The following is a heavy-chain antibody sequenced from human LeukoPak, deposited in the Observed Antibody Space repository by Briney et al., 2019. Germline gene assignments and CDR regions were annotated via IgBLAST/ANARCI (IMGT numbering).Heavy chain of an antibody. J-gene: IGHJ3*02. D-gene: IGHD3-9*01. V-gene: IGHV1-69*13. CDR2: IIPIFGTA. CDR3: ARDSSGYYDILTGYSPGGTFDI. Sequence: SVKVSCKASRGTFNSFSISWVRQAPGQGLEWMGGIIPIFGTANYAQKFQGRVTITADESTSTAYMELSSLRSEDTAVYYCARDSSGYYDILTGYSPGGTFDIWGQGTMVTVSS. CDR1: RGTFNSFS.